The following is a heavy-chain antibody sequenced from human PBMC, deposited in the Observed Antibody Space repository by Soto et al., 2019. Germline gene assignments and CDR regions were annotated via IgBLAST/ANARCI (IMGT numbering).Heavy chain of an antibody. D-gene: IGHD2-21*01. CDR3: ARIRDQFCAGGNCFSLRY. J-gene: IGHJ4*02. Sequence: SETLSLTCAVYGGSFINYSYSWIRQAPGKGLEWIGEVNHSGKTDYNPSLKSRGTISVDTSKNQFSLKLISVTAADTAIYYCARIRDQFCAGGNCFSLRYWGQGTPVTVSS. CDR1: GGSFINYS. CDR2: VNHSGKT. V-gene: IGHV4-34*01.